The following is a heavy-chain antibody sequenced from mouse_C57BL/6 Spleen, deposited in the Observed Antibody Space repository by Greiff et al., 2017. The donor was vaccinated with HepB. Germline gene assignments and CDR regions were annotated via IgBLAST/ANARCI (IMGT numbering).Heavy chain of an antibody. J-gene: IGHJ2*01. CDR3: ASYDGY. D-gene: IGHD2-3*01. Sequence: EVKLMESGPVLVKPGASVKMSCKASGYTFTDYYMNWVKQSHGKSLEWIGVINPYNGGTSYNQKFKGKATLTVDKSSSTAYMELNSLTSEDSALYYCASYDGYWGQGTTLTVSS. CDR2: INPYNGGT. CDR1: GYTFTDYY. V-gene: IGHV1-19*01.